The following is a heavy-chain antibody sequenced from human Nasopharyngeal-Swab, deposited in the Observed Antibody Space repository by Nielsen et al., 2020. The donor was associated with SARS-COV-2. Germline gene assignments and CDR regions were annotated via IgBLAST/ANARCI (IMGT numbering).Heavy chain of an antibody. CDR2: IKQDGSDK. J-gene: IGHJ2*01. Sequence: GGSLTLSCAASGFTFSSYWMSWVRQAPGKGLEWVANIKQDGSDKYYVDSVKGRFTISRENATNSLYLQMNSLRAEDTAVYYCARGARGFLLWYFDLWGRGTLVTVSS. D-gene: IGHD2-15*01. V-gene: IGHV3-7*01. CDR3: ARGARGFLLWYFDL. CDR1: GFTFSSYW.